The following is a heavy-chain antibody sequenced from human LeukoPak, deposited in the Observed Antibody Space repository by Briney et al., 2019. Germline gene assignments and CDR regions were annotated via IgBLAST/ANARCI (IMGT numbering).Heavy chain of an antibody. Sequence: GGSLRLSCAASGFTFSDYWIHWVRQAPGKGLVWVSRINTDGSITNYADSVKGRFSISRDNAKNTLYLQMSSLRAEDTAVYYRARDRGPRTGFMVREAYDYWGQGTLVTVSS. V-gene: IGHV3-74*01. J-gene: IGHJ4*02. CDR1: GFTFSDYW. CDR3: ARDRGPRTGFMVREAYDY. D-gene: IGHD3-10*01. CDR2: INTDGSIT.